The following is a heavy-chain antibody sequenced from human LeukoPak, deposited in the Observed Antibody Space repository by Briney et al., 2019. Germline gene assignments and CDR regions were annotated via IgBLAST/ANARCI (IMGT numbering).Heavy chain of an antibody. CDR1: GFTFSSYA. V-gene: IGHV3-23*01. Sequence: GGSLRLSCAASGFTFSSYAMSWVRQAPGKGLEWVSAISGSGGSTYYADSVKGRFTISRDNSKNSLYLQMNSLRAEDTAVYYCARVPGWTLGYYGFGESGDYFNYWGQGTLVTVSS. J-gene: IGHJ4*02. CDR3: ARVPGWTLGYYGFGESGDYFNY. CDR2: ISGSGGST. D-gene: IGHD3-16*01.